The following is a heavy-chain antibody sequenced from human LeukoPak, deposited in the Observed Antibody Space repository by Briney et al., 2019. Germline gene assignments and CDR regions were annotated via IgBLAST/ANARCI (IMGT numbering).Heavy chain of an antibody. CDR3: AKGGRGGYNIAFDV. Sequence: GGSLRLSCAPSGFTLSNSAMTWVRQAPGKGREWVSGFSATDGNANYADSVKGRFTISRDNSKNTLHLQMNSLRPEDTALYYCAKGGRGGYNIAFDVWGQGTMVTVSS. V-gene: IGHV3-23*01. D-gene: IGHD5-24*01. CDR2: FSATDGNA. J-gene: IGHJ3*01. CDR1: GFTLSNSA.